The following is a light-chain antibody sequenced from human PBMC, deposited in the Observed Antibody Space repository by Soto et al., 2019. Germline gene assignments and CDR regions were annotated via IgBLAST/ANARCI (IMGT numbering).Light chain of an antibody. CDR2: DAS. J-gene: IGKJ4*01. V-gene: IGKV1-33*01. CDR1: QGIIIY. CDR3: QQYDNLPLT. Sequence: QLTQSPSSLSASVGDSVTITCRASQGIIIYFAWYQQKSGKAPKLLIYDASDLETGVPSRFSGSGSGTDFTFTINSLQPEDIATYYCQQYDNLPLTFGGGTKVDIK.